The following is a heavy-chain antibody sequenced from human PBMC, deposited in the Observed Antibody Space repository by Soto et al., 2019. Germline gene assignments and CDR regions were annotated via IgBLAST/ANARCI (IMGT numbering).Heavy chain of an antibody. D-gene: IGHD3-9*01. CDR3: ARDPFEGLGYYYYMDV. J-gene: IGHJ6*03. CDR1: GFTFSSSW. Sequence: GGSLRLSCAASGFTFSSSWMHWVRQAPGKGLVWVSRVSGDGSSKNYADSVKGRFTISRDNSKNTLYLQMNSLRAEDTAVYYCARDPFEGLGYYYYMDVWGKGTTVTVSS. CDR2: VSGDGSSK. V-gene: IGHV3-74*01.